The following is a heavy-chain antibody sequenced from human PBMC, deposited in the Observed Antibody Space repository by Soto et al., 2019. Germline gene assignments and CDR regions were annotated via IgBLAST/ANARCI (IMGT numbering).Heavy chain of an antibody. D-gene: IGHD5-18*01. Sequence: QVQLQESGPGLVKPSQTLSLTCTVSGGSISSAGYYWSWIRQHPGKGLEWIGYISHSGSTYYTPSLKSRVIISADTSKNQFSVNLTSVTAADTAVYYCAREYTYGSNFFDCWGQGALVTVSS. V-gene: IGHV4-31*03. CDR3: AREYTYGSNFFDC. J-gene: IGHJ4*02. CDR1: GGSISSAGYY. CDR2: ISHSGST.